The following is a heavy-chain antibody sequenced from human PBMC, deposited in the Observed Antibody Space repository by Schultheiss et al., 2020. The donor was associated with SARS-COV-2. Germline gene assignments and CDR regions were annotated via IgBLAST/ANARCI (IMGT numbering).Heavy chain of an antibody. V-gene: IGHV3-33*08. D-gene: IGHD6-13*01. CDR1: GFTFRTYV. CDR2: IWYDGSDE. Sequence: GGSLRLSCVASGFTFRTYVMHWIRQAPGKGLEWVAFIWYDGSDENYADSVKGRFTISRDNSKNTVYLQMNSLRTEDTAVYYCARRDPAGTGGYWYFGLWGRGTQVTVSS. J-gene: IGHJ2*01. CDR3: ARRDPAGTGGYWYFGL.